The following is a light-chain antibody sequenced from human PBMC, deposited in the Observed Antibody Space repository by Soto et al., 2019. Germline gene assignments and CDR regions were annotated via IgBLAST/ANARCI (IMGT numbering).Light chain of an antibody. J-gene: IGLJ1*01. CDR3: CSYAGSSTLYV. Sequence: QSALTQPASVSGSPGQSITISCTGTSSDVGSYNLVSWYQQHPGKAPKLMIYEVSKRPSGVSSRFSGSKSGNTASLTISGLQAEDEADYYCCSYAGSSTLYVFGTGTKVTVL. V-gene: IGLV2-23*02. CDR2: EVS. CDR1: SSDVGSYNL.